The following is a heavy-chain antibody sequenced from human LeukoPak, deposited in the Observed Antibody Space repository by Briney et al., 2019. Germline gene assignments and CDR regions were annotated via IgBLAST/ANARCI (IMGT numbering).Heavy chain of an antibody. Sequence: PSETLSLTCAVYGGSFSGYYWSWIRQPPGKGLEWIGEINHSGSTNYNPSLKSRVTISVDTSKNQFSLKLSSVTAADTAVYYCAILAKKQWQLPRDAFDIWGQGTMVTVSS. J-gene: IGHJ3*02. V-gene: IGHV4-34*01. D-gene: IGHD1-26*01. CDR1: GGSFSGYY. CDR2: INHSGST. CDR3: AILAKKQWQLPRDAFDI.